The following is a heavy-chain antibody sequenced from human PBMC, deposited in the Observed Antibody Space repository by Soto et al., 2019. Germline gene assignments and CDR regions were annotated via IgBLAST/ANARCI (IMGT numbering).Heavy chain of an antibody. CDR2: ISGNGVNT. CDR3: ERPENINSWGNGPDY. J-gene: IGHJ4*02. Sequence: EVQLLESGGDLVHPGESLRLSCAASGFTFFTYAMSWVRQAPGKGLEWVSIISGNGVNTYYADAVKGRFTISRDNSKNTRYLQRNSLRAEETAVYYCERPENINSWGNGPDYWGQGTLVSASS. CDR1: GFTFFTYA. D-gene: IGHD3-16*01. V-gene: IGHV3-23*01.